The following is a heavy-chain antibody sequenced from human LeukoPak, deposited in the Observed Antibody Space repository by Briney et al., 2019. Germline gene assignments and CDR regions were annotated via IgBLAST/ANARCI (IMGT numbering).Heavy chain of an antibody. Sequence: ASVKVSCKASGGTFSSYAISWVRQAPGQGLEWMGGIIPIFGTANYAQKFQGRVTITTDESTSTAYMELSSLRSEDTAVYYCARARPNYYDSSGYAVDAFDIWGQGTMVTVSS. D-gene: IGHD3-22*01. CDR2: IIPIFGTA. CDR3: ARARPNYYDSSGYAVDAFDI. J-gene: IGHJ3*02. CDR1: GGTFSSYA. V-gene: IGHV1-69*05.